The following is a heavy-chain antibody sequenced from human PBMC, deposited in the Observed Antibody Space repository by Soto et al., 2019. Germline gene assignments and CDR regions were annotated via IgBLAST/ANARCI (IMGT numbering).Heavy chain of an antibody. CDR2: IKSKTDGGTT. D-gene: IGHD3-10*01. CDR1: GFTFSNAW. CDR3: TTDLRMYYYGSGSPDY. J-gene: IGHJ4*02. V-gene: IGHV3-15*01. Sequence: GGSLRLSCAASGFTFSNAWMSWVRQAPGKGLEWVGRIKSKTDGGTTDYATPVKGRFTISRDDSKNTLYLQMNSLKTEDTAVYYCTTDLRMYYYGSGSPDYWGQGTLVTVSS.